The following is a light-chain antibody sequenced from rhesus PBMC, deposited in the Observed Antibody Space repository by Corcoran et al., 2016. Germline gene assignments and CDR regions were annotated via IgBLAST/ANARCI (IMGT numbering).Light chain of an antibody. J-gene: IGKJ1*01. CDR3: QQYSSSPWT. V-gene: IGKV1-22*01. CDR1: QSISSW. Sequence: DIQMTQSPSSLSASVGDTVTITCRASQSISSWLAWYQQKPGKAPKLLIYKASSLQSGVPSRFSGSGAWTDFTVTISSLQSEDFATYYCQQYSSSPWTFGQGTKVEIK. CDR2: KAS.